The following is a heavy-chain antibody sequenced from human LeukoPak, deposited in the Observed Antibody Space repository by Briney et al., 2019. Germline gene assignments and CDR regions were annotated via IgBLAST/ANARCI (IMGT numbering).Heavy chain of an antibody. CDR2: ISSSSSTI. CDR1: GFTFSSYS. Sequence: TGGSLRLSCPASGFTFSSYSMNWVRQAPGKGLEWVSYISSSSSTIYYADSVKGRFTISRDNAKNSLYLQMNSLRAEDTAVYYCARDLAPAYYGSGSFANCFDYWGQGTLVTVSS. D-gene: IGHD3-10*01. J-gene: IGHJ4*02. V-gene: IGHV3-48*04. CDR3: ARDLAPAYYGSGSFANCFDY.